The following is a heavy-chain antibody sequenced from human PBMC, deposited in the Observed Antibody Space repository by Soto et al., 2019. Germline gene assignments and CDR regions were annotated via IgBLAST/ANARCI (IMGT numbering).Heavy chain of an antibody. Sequence: LRLSCTASGFTFTSYGMGWVRQAPGKGLQWVSTIRGDGGQTHYTDSVKGRFSISRDNSKNTVYLQMDSLRAEDTAMYFCARDVGLDSDDFFAYWAREPRSPSPQ. CDR1: GFTFTSYG. CDR3: ARDVGLDSDDFFAY. CDR2: IRGDGGQT. V-gene: IGHV3-23*01. J-gene: IGHJ4*02. D-gene: IGHD3-9*01.